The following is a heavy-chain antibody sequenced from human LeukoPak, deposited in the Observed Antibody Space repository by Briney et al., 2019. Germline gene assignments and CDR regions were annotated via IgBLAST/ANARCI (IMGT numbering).Heavy chain of an antibody. V-gene: IGHV3-7*04. J-gene: IGHJ4*02. CDR2: IKQDGSNK. D-gene: IGHD3-10*02. CDR3: ARTYRPGYYVGELDF. CDR1: GFTFSNYW. Sequence: GESLRLSCAASGFTFSNYWMTWVRQAPGKGLEWVANIKQDGSNKYYVDSVKGRFTISRDNAKNSLYLQMNSLRAEDTALYYCARTYRPGYYVGELDFWGQGTLVTVSS.